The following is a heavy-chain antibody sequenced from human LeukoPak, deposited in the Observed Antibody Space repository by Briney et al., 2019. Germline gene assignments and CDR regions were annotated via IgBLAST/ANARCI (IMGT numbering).Heavy chain of an antibody. Sequence: AGGSLRLSCAASGFTFSSYAMSWVRQAPGKGLEWVSAISGSGGSTYYADSVKGRFTISRDNSKNTLYLQMNSLRAEDTAVYYCAKALFNSYGYVSAYYSDYWGQGTLVTVSS. D-gene: IGHD5-18*01. V-gene: IGHV3-23*01. CDR1: GFTFSSYA. CDR3: AKALFNSYGYVSAYYSDY. J-gene: IGHJ4*02. CDR2: ISGSGGST.